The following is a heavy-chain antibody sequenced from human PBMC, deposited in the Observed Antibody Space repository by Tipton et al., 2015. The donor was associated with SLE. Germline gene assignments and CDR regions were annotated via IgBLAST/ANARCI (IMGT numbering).Heavy chain of an antibody. V-gene: IGHV3-30*03. D-gene: IGHD5-24*01. J-gene: IGHJ6*03. CDR3: ARDPRRVYYYYYMDV. CDR1: GFTFSSYG. Sequence: QVQLVQSGGGVVQPGRSLRLSCAASGFTFSSYGMHWVRQAPGKGLEWVAVISYDGSNKYYADSVKGRFTISRDNSKNSLYLQMNSLRAEDTAVYYCARDPRRVYYYYYMDVWGKGTTVTVSS. CDR2: ISYDGSNK.